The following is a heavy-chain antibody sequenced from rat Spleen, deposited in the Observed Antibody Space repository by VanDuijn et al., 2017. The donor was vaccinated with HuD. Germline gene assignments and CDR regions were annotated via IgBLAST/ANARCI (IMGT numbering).Heavy chain of an antibody. D-gene: IGHD4-6*01. Sequence: EAQLVESGGGLVQPGRSLKLSCAASGFTFSDYYMAWVRQGPTKGLEWVATISYDGSRTYYRDSVKGRCTISRENAKSILYLQMDSLRSEDTATYYCARHGTLGWYFDFWGPGTMVTVSS. J-gene: IGHJ1*01. CDR3: ARHGTLGWYFDF. V-gene: IGHV5-29*01. CDR2: ISYDGSRT. CDR1: GFTFSDYY.